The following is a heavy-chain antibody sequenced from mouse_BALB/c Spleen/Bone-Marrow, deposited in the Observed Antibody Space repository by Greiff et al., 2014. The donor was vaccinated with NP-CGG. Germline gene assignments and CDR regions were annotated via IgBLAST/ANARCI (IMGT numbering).Heavy chain of an antibody. CDR1: GYTFTTYW. CDR2: INPNTDYT. J-gene: IGHJ1*01. V-gene: IGHV1-4*01. D-gene: IGHD2-4*01. CDR3: ARGLRDWYFDV. Sequence: VKLVESGPELATPGASVKMSCKASGYTFTTYWMHWIKQRPGQGLEWIGSINPNTDYTDYNQKFKDKATLTADKSSITAYMQLSSLTSEDSAVYYCARGLRDWYFDVWGAGTTVTVSS.